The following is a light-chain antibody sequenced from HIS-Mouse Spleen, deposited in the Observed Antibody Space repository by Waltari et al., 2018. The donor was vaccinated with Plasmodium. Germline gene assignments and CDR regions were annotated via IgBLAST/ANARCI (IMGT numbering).Light chain of an antibody. CDR3: QSADSSGTPNWV. V-gene: IGLV3-25*03. J-gene: IGLJ3*02. CDR2: KDS. CDR1: KLGDKY. Sequence: SYELTQPPSVSVSPGQTASITCSGDKLGDKYACWYQQKPGQAPVLVIYKDSERPSGIPDRFSGSSSGTTVTLTISGVQAEDEADYYCQSADSSGTPNWVFGGGTKLTVL.